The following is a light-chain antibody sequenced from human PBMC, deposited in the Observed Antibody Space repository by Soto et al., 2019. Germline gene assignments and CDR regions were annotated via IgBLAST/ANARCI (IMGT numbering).Light chain of an antibody. V-gene: IGKV1-5*03. CDR3: MQGLQTPLT. CDR1: QTISSW. J-gene: IGKJ5*01. Sequence: DIQMTQSPSTLSGSVGDRVTITFRASQTISSWLAWYQQKPGKAPKLLIYLGSNRASGVPDRFSGIGSGTDFTLKISRVEAEDIGVYYCMQGLQTPLTFGGGTRLE. CDR2: LGS.